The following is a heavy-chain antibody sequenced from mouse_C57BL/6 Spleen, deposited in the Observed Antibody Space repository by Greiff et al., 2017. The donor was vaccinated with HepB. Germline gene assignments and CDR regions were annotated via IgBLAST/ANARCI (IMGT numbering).Heavy chain of an antibody. V-gene: IGHV1-69*01. Sequence: QVQLKQPGAELVMPGASVKLSCKASGYTFTSYWMHWVKQRPGQGLEWIGEIDPSDSYTNYNQKFKGKSTLTVDKSSSTAYMQLSSLTSEDSAVYYCASYGRAYWGQGTLVTVSA. J-gene: IGHJ3*01. CDR1: GYTFTSYW. D-gene: IGHD1-1*01. CDR2: IDPSDSYT. CDR3: ASYGRAY.